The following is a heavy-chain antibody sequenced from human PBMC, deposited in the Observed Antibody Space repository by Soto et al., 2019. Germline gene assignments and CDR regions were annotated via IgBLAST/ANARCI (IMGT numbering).Heavy chain of an antibody. CDR2: LYWDDDK. Sequence: QITLKESGPTRVKPTQTLTLTCTFSGFSLSSIAVGVGVGWIRQPPGKALEWLALLYWDDDKRYNPSLKSRITVTKDTSQSQVVLTMTNMDAVDTARYYCVPWTTGTYGTIFFDDWGQATLVTVSS. J-gene: IGHJ4*02. V-gene: IGHV2-5*02. CDR3: VPWTTGTYGTIFFDD. CDR1: GFSLSSIAVGVG. D-gene: IGHD3-9*01.